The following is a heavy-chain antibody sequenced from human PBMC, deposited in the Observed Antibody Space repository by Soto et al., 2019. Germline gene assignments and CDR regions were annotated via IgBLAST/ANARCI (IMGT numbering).Heavy chain of an antibody. D-gene: IGHD2-2*01. V-gene: IGHV3-30*18. CDR3: AKDHCSSTSCYRYYYYGMDV. J-gene: IGHJ6*02. CDR2: ISYDGSNK. CDR1: GFTFSSYG. Sequence: QVQLVESGGGVVQPGRSLRLSCAASGFTFSSYGMHWVRQAPGKGLEWVAVISYDGSNKYYADSVKGRFTISRENSKNTLYLQMNSLRAEDTAVYYCAKDHCSSTSCYRYYYYGMDVWGQGTTVTVSS.